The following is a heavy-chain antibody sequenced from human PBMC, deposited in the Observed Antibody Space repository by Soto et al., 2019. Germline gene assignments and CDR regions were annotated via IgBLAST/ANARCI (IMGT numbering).Heavy chain of an antibody. CDR2: TYYRSKWYN. V-gene: IGHV6-1*01. D-gene: IGHD2-21*02. J-gene: IGHJ4*02. CDR1: GDSVSSNTAA. CDR3: GRDSFSKSVDLGVDY. Sequence: PSQTLSLTCAISGDSVSSNTAAWNWIRQSPSRGLEWLGRTYYRSKWYNNYAPSVKSRITISPDTSKNQLSLQLNAVTPEDTAVYHCGRDSFSKSVDLGVDYWGQGTLVTVSS.